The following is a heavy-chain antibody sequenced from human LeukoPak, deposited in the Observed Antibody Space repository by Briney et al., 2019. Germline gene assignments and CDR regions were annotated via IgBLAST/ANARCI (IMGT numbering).Heavy chain of an antibody. CDR3: AREPADPGHLVVLAVVGCMDV. CDR1: GYSISSGYY. V-gene: IGHV4-38-2*02. Sequence: SETLSLTCALSGYSISSGYYWGWIRQSPGKGLEWIGSIYHSGRTYYNPSLKSRVTISMDTSTNQFSLKLSSVTAADTAVYYCAREPADPGHLVVLAVVGCMDVWGNGTTVTVSS. D-gene: IGHD2-21*01. J-gene: IGHJ6*03. CDR2: IYHSGRT.